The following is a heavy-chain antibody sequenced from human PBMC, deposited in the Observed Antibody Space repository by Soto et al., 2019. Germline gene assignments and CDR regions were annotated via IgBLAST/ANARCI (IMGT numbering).Heavy chain of an antibody. D-gene: IGHD2-2*01. CDR1: GFSIKNFE. CDR2: LSTSGGTI. V-gene: IGHV3-48*03. J-gene: IGHJ6*02. CDR3: ARARRMLPAAAKSFGLDV. Sequence: EVLMVESGGGSVQPGGSLRLSCTDSGFSIKNFEVNWVRQAPGKGLQWIAYLSTSGGTIYYADSVKGSFIISSDDTNNSAHLQMNSLRVEETAVYYCARARRMLPAAAKSFGLDVWGQGTTVSVTS.